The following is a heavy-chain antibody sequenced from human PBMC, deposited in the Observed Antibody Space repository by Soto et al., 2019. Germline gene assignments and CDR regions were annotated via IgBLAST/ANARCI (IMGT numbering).Heavy chain of an antibody. Sequence: SETLSLTCTVSGGSISSGGYYWSWIRQHPGKGLEWIGYIYYSGSTYYNPSLKSRVTISVDTSKNQFSLKLSSVTAADTAVYYCARDIYDSRGQSNTFDIWGQGTMVTVSS. V-gene: IGHV4-31*03. D-gene: IGHD3-22*01. J-gene: IGHJ3*02. CDR1: GGSISSGGYY. CDR2: IYYSGST. CDR3: ARDIYDSRGQSNTFDI.